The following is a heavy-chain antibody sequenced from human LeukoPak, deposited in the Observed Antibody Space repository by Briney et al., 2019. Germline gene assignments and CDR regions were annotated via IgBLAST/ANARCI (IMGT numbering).Heavy chain of an antibody. V-gene: IGHV5-51*01. J-gene: IGHJ3*02. CDR3: ARLNDGFDI. CDR1: GYKFTRDW. CDR2: IDPGDSET. Sequence: GGSLKISCKGSGYKFTRDWVAWVRQMPGEGLQWMGIIDPGDSETRYSPSFQGQVTITADKSISTAYLQWSSLKASDTAMYYCARLNDGFDIWGQGAMVIVSS.